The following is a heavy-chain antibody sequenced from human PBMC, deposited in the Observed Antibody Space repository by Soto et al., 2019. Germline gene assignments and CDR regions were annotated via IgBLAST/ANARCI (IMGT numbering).Heavy chain of an antibody. Sequence: QVQLVESGGGVVQPGRSLRLSCAASGFTFSSYGMHWVRQAPGKGLEWVAVIWYDGSNKYYADSVKGRFTISRDNSKNTLDLQMNSLRAEDTAVYYCAGGGGVTTFDSWGQGTLVTVSS. CDR2: IWYDGSNK. D-gene: IGHD4-17*01. CDR1: GFTFSSYG. V-gene: IGHV3-33*01. J-gene: IGHJ4*02. CDR3: AGGGGVTTFDS.